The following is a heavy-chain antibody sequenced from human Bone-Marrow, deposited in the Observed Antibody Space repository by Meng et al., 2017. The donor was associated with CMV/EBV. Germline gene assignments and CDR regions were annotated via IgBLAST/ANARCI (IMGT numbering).Heavy chain of an antibody. Sequence: AVYGGSVSGYYWSWIRQPPGKELEWIGEINHSGSTSYNPSLKSRVTISVDTSKNQFSLKLSSVTAADTAVYYCARGRGMVRGVITYWGQGTLVTVSS. D-gene: IGHD3-10*01. V-gene: IGHV4-34*01. J-gene: IGHJ4*02. CDR3: ARGRGMVRGVITY. CDR1: GGSVSGYY. CDR2: INHSGST.